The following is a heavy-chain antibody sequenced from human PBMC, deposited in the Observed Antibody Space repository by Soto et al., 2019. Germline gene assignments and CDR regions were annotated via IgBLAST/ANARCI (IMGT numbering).Heavy chain of an antibody. D-gene: IGHD6-13*01. CDR1: GFTFSNYA. Sequence: GGSLRLSCAASGFTFSNYAMSWIRQAPGKGLEWVSTIRETGNTYYADSVRGRFTISRDNSKNTLYLQMNSLRAEDTAVYYCAKDQQLARFDYWGQGTXVTVSS. CDR3: AKDQQLARFDY. V-gene: IGHV3-23*01. J-gene: IGHJ4*02. CDR2: IRETGNT.